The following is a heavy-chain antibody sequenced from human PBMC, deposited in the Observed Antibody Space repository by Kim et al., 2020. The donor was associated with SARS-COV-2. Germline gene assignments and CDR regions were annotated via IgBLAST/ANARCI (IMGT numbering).Heavy chain of an antibody. D-gene: IGHD6-13*01. V-gene: IGHV3-33*06. Sequence: GGSLRLSCAASGFTFSSYGMHWVRQAPGKGLEWVAVIWYDGSNKYYANSVKGRFTISRDNSKNTLYLQMNSLRAEDTAVYYCAKDQRQLVPYYYYGMDVWGQGTTVTVSS. CDR3: AKDQRQLVPYYYYGMDV. CDR1: GFTFSSYG. J-gene: IGHJ6*02. CDR2: IWYDGSNK.